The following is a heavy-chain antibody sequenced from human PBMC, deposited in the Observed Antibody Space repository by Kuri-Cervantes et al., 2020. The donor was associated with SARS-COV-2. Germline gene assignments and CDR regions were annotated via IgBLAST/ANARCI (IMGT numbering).Heavy chain of an antibody. CDR1: GFTFSSYA. Sequence: GGSLRLSCAASGFTFSSYAMSWVRQAPGKGLEWVSAISGSGGSTYYADSVKGRFTISRDNSKNTLYLQMNSLRAEDTAVYYCAKDGSGYSSGWYAEPTEYYFDYWGQGTLVTVSS. D-gene: IGHD6-19*01. CDR3: AKDGSGYSSGWYAEPTEYYFDY. J-gene: IGHJ4*02. CDR2: ISGSGGST. V-gene: IGHV3-23*01.